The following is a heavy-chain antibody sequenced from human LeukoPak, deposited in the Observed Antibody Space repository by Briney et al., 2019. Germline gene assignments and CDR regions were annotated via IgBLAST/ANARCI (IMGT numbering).Heavy chain of an antibody. Sequence: GGSLRLSCAACGFTVSSKYMNWLRQAAAKGLAWVAGIYSGGSTYYADSVAGRFTISRDNSTNTLYLQTNSLRAEDTAVNYCATDLTWGQGTLVTVSS. CDR3: ATDLT. J-gene: IGHJ5*02. CDR1: GFTVSSKY. V-gene: IGHV3-53*01. CDR2: IYSGGST.